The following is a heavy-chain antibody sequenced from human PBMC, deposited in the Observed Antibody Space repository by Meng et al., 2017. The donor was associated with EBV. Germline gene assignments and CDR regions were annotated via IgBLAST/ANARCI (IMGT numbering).Heavy chain of an antibody. CDR2: ISATSVDT. V-gene: IGHV3-23*04. CDR1: GFSFSNYA. Sequence: ELAVVESGGGLVQPGGSLRLSCAASGFSFSNYAMGWVRQAPGKGLEWVSGISATSVDTYYADSVKGRFAISRDNSKNTVTLHMNILRAEDTAIYYCNSGSHSPLDSWGQGTLVTVSS. D-gene: IGHD1-26*01. CDR3: NSGSHSPLDS. J-gene: IGHJ4*02.